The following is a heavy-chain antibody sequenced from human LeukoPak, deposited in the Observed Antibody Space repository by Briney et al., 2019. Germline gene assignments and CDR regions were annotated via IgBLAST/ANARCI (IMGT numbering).Heavy chain of an antibody. D-gene: IGHD4-11*01. Sequence: PGGSLRLSCAASGFTVSSNYMNWVRQAPGKGLEWVSAISGSGGSTYYADSVKGRFTISRDNSKNTPYLQMNSLRAEDTAVYYCAKDLGSNYLASQITWGQGTLVTVSS. J-gene: IGHJ5*02. CDR2: ISGSGGST. V-gene: IGHV3-23*01. CDR1: GFTVSSNY. CDR3: AKDLGSNYLASQIT.